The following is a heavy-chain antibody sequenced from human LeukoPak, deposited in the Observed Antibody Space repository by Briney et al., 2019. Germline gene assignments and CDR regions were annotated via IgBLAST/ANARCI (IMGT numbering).Heavy chain of an antibody. CDR2: ISGSGGST. CDR3: AKDRNYYYDSSVVDY. CDR1: GFTFSSYA. Sequence: PGGSLRLSCAASGFTFSSYAMSWVRQAPGKGLEWVSAISGSGGSTYYADSVKGRFTISRDNSKNTLYPQMNSLRAEDTAVYYCAKDRNYYYDSSVVDYWGQGTLVTVSS. D-gene: IGHD3-22*01. J-gene: IGHJ4*02. V-gene: IGHV3-23*01.